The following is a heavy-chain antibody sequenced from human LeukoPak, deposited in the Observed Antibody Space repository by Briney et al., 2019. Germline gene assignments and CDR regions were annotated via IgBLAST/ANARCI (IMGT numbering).Heavy chain of an antibody. CDR3: ARGPHPDYDYVWGSYRYLDY. CDR1: GFTFSSYS. J-gene: IGHJ4*02. Sequence: PGGSLRLSCAASGFTFSSYSMNWVRQAPGKGLEWVSSISSSSSYIYYADSVKGRFTISRDNAKNSLYLQMNSLRAEDTAVYYCARGPHPDYDYVWGSYRYLDYWGQGTLVTVSS. D-gene: IGHD3-16*02. CDR2: ISSSSSYI. V-gene: IGHV3-21*01.